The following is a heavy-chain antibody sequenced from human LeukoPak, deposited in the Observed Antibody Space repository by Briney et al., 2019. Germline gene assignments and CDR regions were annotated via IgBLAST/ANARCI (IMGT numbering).Heavy chain of an antibody. CDR3: ARGVLREQQLGLDY. CDR2: INAGNGNT. Sequence: ASVTVSCTASGYTFTSYAMHWVRQAPGQRLEWMGWINAGNGNTKYSQRFQGRVTITRDTSASTAYMELSSLRSEDTAVYYCARGVLREQQLGLDYWGQGTLVTVSS. V-gene: IGHV1-3*01. D-gene: IGHD6-13*01. CDR1: GYTFTSYA. J-gene: IGHJ4*02.